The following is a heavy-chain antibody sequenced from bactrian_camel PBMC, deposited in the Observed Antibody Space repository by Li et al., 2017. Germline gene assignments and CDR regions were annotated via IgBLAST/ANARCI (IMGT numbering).Heavy chain of an antibody. CDR1: GVFYHSSC. J-gene: IGHJ4*01. CDR2: IGAHGDK. V-gene: IGHV3S53*01. CDR3: VRSESEDGLVQPPD. Sequence: HVQLVESGGGSVQAGGSLSLSCAASGVFYHSSCMAWFRQAPGKEREGVAAIGAHGDKSYADSVRGRFTISRDNVKNLFLQMNNLKPEDTAVYYCVRSESEDGLVQPPDWGQGTQVTVS. D-gene: IGHD1*01.